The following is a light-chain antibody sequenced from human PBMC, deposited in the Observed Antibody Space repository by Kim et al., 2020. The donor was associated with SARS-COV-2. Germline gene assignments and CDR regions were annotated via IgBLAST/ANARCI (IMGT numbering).Light chain of an antibody. J-gene: IGKJ3*01. Sequence: DIQMTKSPSSLSASVGDRVTITCQASQDISNYLNWYQQKPGKAPKLLIYDASNLETGVPSRFSGSGSGTDFTFTISSLLPEDIATYYSQQYDNLPRTFGPGTVVDIK. V-gene: IGKV1-33*01. CDR3: QQYDNLPRT. CDR2: DAS. CDR1: QDISNY.